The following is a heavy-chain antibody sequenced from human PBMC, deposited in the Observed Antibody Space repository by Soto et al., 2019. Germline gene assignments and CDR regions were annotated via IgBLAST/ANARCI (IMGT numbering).Heavy chain of an antibody. Sequence: QITLKEFVLTLVRPTHTLTLTATFSGFSLITSGVGVGGIVQPPGKALEWLAVIYWDDDKRYSSSLKSRLTITKDTSKNQVVLTMTNMDPVDTATYYCAHHPYYGLGSYSFDYWGQGTLVTVSS. J-gene: IGHJ4*02. V-gene: IGHV2-5*02. D-gene: IGHD3-10*01. CDR3: AHHPYYGLGSYSFDY. CDR1: GFSLITSGVG. CDR2: IYWDDDK.